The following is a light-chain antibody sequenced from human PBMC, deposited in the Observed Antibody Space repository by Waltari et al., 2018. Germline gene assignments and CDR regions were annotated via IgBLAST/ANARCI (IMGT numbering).Light chain of an antibody. V-gene: IGKV3-11*01. Sequence: IVLTQSPSTLSLSPGERATLSCRASQSVANYLAWYQQKPGQAPRLPIYDVSNRATDIPARFSGSGFATDFTLTISDLKPGDIAVYYCQQRNKWPVTFGGGTKVEIK. CDR1: QSVANY. CDR2: DVS. J-gene: IGKJ4*01. CDR3: QQRNKWPVT.